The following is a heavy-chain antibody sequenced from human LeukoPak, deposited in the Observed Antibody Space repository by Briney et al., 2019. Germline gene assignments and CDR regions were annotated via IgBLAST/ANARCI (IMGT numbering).Heavy chain of an antibody. V-gene: IGHV1-8*01. Sequence: ASVKVSCKASGYTFTSYDINWVRQATGQGLEWMGWMNPNSGNTGYAQKFQGRVTMTRNTSISTAYMELSSLRSEDTAVYYCVRDGAVVTSGSYPWRYFQYWGQGTLVTVSS. J-gene: IGHJ1*01. CDR2: MNPNSGNT. CDR3: VRDGAVVTSGSYPWRYFQY. D-gene: IGHD3-10*01. CDR1: GYTFTSYD.